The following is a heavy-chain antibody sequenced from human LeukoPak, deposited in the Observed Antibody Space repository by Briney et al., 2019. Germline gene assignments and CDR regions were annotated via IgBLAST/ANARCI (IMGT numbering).Heavy chain of an antibody. CDR2: ISGSGGST. CDR1: GFTFSSYA. J-gene: IGHJ6*03. CDR3: AAHAPHYYYYYYMDV. V-gene: IGHV3-23*01. Sequence: GGSLRLSCAASGFTFSSYAMSWVRQAPGKGLEWVSAISGSGGSTYYADSVKGRFTISGDNPKNTLYLQMNSLRAEDTAVYYCAAHAPHYYYYYYMDVWGKGTTVTVSS.